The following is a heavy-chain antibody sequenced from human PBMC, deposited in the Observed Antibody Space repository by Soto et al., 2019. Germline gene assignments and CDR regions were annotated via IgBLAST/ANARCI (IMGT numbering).Heavy chain of an antibody. D-gene: IGHD3-10*01. CDR2: IYYSGTT. CDR1: GGSISSFY. J-gene: IGHJ4*02. CDR3: ARESYYGSGATVVGY. V-gene: IGHV4-59*01. Sequence: SETLSLTCTVSGGSISSFYWSWIRQPPGKGLEWIGYIYYSGTTSYNPSLNSRVTISVDTSKNQFSLKLNSVTAADTAVYYCARESYYGSGATVVGYWGLGTLVTVSS.